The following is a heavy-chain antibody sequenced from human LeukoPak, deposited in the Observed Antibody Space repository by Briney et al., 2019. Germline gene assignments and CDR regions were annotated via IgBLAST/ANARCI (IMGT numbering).Heavy chain of an antibody. CDR1: GFTFSNYG. Sequence: GGSLRLSCAASGFTFSNYGMHWVRQAPGKGLEWVAFIRYDGSNKYYADPVKGRFTISRDNSKNTLYLQMNSLRGEDMAVYYCAKEQEAGSGTYFFYYGMDVWGQGTTVTVSS. D-gene: IGHD3-10*01. CDR3: AKEQEAGSGTYFFYYGMDV. V-gene: IGHV3-30*02. CDR2: IRYDGSNK. J-gene: IGHJ6*02.